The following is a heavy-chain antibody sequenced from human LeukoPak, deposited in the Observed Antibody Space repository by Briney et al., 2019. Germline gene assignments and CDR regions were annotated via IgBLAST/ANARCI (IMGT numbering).Heavy chain of an antibody. D-gene: IGHD1-1*01. J-gene: IGHJ4*02. V-gene: IGHV1-46*01. Sequence: ASVKVSCKASGYTFTSYYMHWVRQAPGQGLEWMGIINPSGGSTSYAQKFQGRVTMTRDTSTSTVYMELSSLTAEDTAVCYCVTSWIRQQRDSWGQGTLVTVSS. CDR1: GYTFTSYY. CDR2: INPSGGST. CDR3: VTSWIRQQRDS.